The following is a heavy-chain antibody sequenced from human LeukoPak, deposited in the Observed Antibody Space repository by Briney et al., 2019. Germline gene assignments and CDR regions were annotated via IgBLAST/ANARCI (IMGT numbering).Heavy chain of an antibody. J-gene: IGHJ3*02. CDR2: ISAGSRHI. V-gene: IGHV3-21*04. Sequence: GGSLRLSCEASGFTFSIYTMNWVRQAPGKGLEWVSLISAGSRHIYYADSVKGRFTISRDNSKNTLYLQMNSLRAEDTAVYYCARDAIYCSSTSCSMTAFDIWGQGTMVTVSS. CDR1: GFTFSIYT. CDR3: ARDAIYCSSTSCSMTAFDI. D-gene: IGHD2-2*01.